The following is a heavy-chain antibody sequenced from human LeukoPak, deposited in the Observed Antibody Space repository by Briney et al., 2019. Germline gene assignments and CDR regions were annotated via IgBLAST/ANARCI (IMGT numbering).Heavy chain of an antibody. CDR3: ARYDSGYDYRGTDY. Sequence: ASVKVSCKASGYTFTGYYMHWVRQAPGQGLEWMGWINPNSGGTNYAQKFQGRVTMTRDTSISTAYMELSRLRSDDTAVYYCARYDSGYDYRGTDYWGQGTLVAVSS. D-gene: IGHD5-12*01. CDR2: INPNSGGT. CDR1: GYTFTGYY. J-gene: IGHJ4*02. V-gene: IGHV1-2*02.